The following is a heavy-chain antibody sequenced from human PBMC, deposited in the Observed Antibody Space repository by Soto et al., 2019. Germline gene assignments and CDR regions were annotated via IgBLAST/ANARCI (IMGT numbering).Heavy chain of an antibody. D-gene: IGHD2-2*01. CDR2: ISAYNGNT. J-gene: IGHJ5*02. CDR3: ASAGYCSSTSCLNWFDP. CDR1: GYTFTSYG. V-gene: IGHV1-18*04. Sequence: QVQLVQSGAEVKKPGASVKVSCKATGYTFTSYGISWVRQAPGQGLEWMGWISAYNGNTNYAQKLQGRVTMTTDTSTSTAYMELRSLRSDDTAVYYCASAGYCSSTSCLNWFDPWGQGTLVTVSS.